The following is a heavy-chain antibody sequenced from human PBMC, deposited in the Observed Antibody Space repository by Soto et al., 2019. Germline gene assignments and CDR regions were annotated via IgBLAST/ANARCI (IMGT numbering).Heavy chain of an antibody. V-gene: IGHV1-18*01. CDR1: GYTFTGYG. J-gene: IGHJ6*02. CDR3: ARTYDFWSGYYPSLPPGGMDV. D-gene: IGHD3-3*01. CDR2: ISAYNGNT. Sequence: ASVKVSCKASGYTFTGYGISWVRQAPGQGLEWMGWISAYNGNTKYAQKLQGRVTMTTDTSTSTAYMELRSLRSEDTAVYYCARTYDFWSGYYPSLPPGGMDVWGQATTVTVSS.